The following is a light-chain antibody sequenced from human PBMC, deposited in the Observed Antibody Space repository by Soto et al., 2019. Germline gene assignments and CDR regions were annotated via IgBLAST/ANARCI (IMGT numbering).Light chain of an antibody. V-gene: IGKV1-39*01. J-gene: IGKJ1*01. CDR2: AAS. Sequence: DIQMTQSPSSLSASVGDRVTISCRASQSISTYLNWYQQKPGKAPRLLIYAASSVQTGVPPRFSGSGSGTDFTLTISSLRPEDIATYFYQQSNSAPPWTFGQGTKVDIK. CDR1: QSISTY. CDR3: QQSNSAPPWT.